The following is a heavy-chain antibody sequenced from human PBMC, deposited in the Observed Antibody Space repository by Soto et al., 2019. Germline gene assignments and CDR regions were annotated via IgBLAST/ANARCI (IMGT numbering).Heavy chain of an antibody. D-gene: IGHD3-16*02. CDR2: ISYDGSNK. J-gene: IGHJ5*02. V-gene: IGHV3-30*18. CDR1: GFTFSRYG. Sequence: GGSLRLSCAASGFTFSRYGMHWVRQAPGKGLEWVAVISYDGSNKYYADSVKGRFTISRDNSKNTLYLQMNSLRAEDTAVYYCAKGCCFWGGVIVVTDTRAQGTQVTVSS. CDR3: AKGCCFWGGVIVVTDT.